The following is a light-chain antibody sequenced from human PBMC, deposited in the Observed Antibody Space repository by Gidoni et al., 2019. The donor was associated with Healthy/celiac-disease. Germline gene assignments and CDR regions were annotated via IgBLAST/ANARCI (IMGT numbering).Light chain of an antibody. CDR2: DAS. CDR1: QSVSSY. Sequence: ETVLTQSPATLSSSPGERATLSCRASQSVSSYLAWSQQKPGQAPRLLIYDASNRATGIPARFSGSGSGTDFTLTISSLEPEDFAVYYCQQRSNWPPIFTFGPGTKVEIK. J-gene: IGKJ3*01. V-gene: IGKV3-11*01. CDR3: QQRSNWPPIFT.